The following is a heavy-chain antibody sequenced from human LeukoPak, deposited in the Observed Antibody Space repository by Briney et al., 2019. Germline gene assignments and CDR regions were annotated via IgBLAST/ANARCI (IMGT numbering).Heavy chain of an antibody. J-gene: IGHJ4*02. D-gene: IGHD3-10*01. Sequence: GGSLRLSCAASGFTFSSYTMNWVRQAPGKGLEWVSYIGSSSNIIHYADSVKGRFTISRDNAVNSLYLQMNSLRAEDTAVYYCAMGYYYGSGSQTDPFDYWGQGTLVTVSS. CDR3: AMGYYYGSGSQTDPFDY. CDR1: GFTFSSYT. CDR2: IGSSSNII. V-gene: IGHV3-48*01.